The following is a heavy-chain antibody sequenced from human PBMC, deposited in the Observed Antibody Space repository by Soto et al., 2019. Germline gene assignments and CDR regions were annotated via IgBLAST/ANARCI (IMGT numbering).Heavy chain of an antibody. CDR1: GFSLTSNEMR. V-gene: IGHV2-70*04. D-gene: IGHD1-1*01. CDR2: IDWDGEK. J-gene: IGHJ4*02. Sequence: SVPTLVNPTQTLTLTCTFSGFSLTSNEMRVTWIRQPPGKALEWLARIDWDGEKFYSSSLRTRLTISKDSSKNQVVLTMTNMDPVDTATYYCARTTNTGTDYWGQGTLVTVSS. CDR3: ARTTNTGTDY.